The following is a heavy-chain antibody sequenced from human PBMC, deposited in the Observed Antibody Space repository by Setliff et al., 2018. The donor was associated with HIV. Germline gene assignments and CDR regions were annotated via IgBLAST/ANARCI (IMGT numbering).Heavy chain of an antibody. CDR3: ARQSGYTRGWDIFGLVAGSFDI. D-gene: IGHD3-3*01. V-gene: IGHV4-39*01. CDR1: DGSISSSSYY. Sequence: SETLSLTCNVSDGSISSSSYYWAWIRPPPGKGLEWIGTIYYSGNTYYRPSLKGRVPVSIDTSKNQFSLRLTSVTAADTAVYYCARQSGYTRGWDIFGLVAGSFDIWGQGTMVT. J-gene: IGHJ3*02. CDR2: IYYSGNT.